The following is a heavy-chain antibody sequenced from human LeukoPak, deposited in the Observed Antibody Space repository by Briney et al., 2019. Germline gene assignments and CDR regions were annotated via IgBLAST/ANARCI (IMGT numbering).Heavy chain of an antibody. D-gene: IGHD4-23*01. Sequence: GASVKVSCKASGYTFTSYGISWVRQAPGQGLEWMGWISAYNGNTNYAQKLQGRVTMTTDASTSTAYMELRSLRSDDTAVYYCARVGVDYSGNIIKYFFDYWGQGTLVTVSS. CDR3: ARVGVDYSGNIIKYFFDY. V-gene: IGHV1-18*01. CDR1: GYTFTSYG. CDR2: ISAYNGNT. J-gene: IGHJ4*02.